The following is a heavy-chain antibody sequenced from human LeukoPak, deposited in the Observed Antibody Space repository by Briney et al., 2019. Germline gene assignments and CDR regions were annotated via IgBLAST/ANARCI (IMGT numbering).Heavy chain of an antibody. V-gene: IGHV3-21*04. J-gene: IGHJ6*03. CDR3: AKSGIIQGYYFYYMDV. D-gene: IGHD5-18*01. CDR1: GFTFSSYS. Sequence: GGSLRLSCAASGFTFSSYSMNWVRQAPGKGLEWVSFIRSSSSYIYYADSVKGRFTISRDNAKNSLYLQMNRLRAEDTALYYCAKSGIIQGYYFYYMDVWGKGTTVTISS. CDR2: IRSSSSYI.